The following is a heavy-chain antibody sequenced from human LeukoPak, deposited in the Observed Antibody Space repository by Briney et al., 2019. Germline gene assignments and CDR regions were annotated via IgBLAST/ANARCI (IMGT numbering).Heavy chain of an antibody. CDR2: INWNGGST. V-gene: IGHV3-20*04. D-gene: IGHD3-16*01. CDR3: ARAPTGLYYYCYMDV. CDR1: GFTFDDYG. J-gene: IGHJ6*03. Sequence: GGSLRLSCAASGFTFDDYGMSWVRQAPGKGLEWVSGINWNGGSTGYADSVKGRFTISRDNAKNSLYLQMNSLRAEDTALYYCARAPTGLYYYCYMDVWGKGTTVTVSS.